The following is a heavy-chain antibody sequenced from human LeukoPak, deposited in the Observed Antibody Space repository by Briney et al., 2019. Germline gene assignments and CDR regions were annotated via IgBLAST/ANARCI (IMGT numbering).Heavy chain of an antibody. CDR1: GGTFSSYA. CDR3: ARGSGWYGGYFDY. V-gene: IGHV1-69*04. J-gene: IGHJ4*02. CDR2: IIPILGIA. D-gene: IGHD6-19*01. Sequence: SVKVSCKASGGTFSSYAISWVRQAPGQGLAWMGRIIPILGIANYAQKFQGRVTITADKSTSTAYMELSSLRSEDTAVYYCARGSGWYGGYFDYWGQGTLVTVSS.